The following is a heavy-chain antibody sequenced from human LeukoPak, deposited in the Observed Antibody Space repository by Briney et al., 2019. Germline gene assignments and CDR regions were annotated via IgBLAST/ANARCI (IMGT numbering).Heavy chain of an antibody. V-gene: IGHV4-4*07. CDR3: ARDKGTYCSNAVCQTRWFDP. J-gene: IGHJ5*02. D-gene: IGHD2-8*01. CDR1: GGSISGYY. CDR2: IDISGST. Sequence: SETLSLTCTVSGGSISGYYWAWVRQPAGKGLEWIGRIDISGSTNNNPSLRSRLTMSVDMSKNQFSLKLRSVTAADTAVYYCARDKGTYCSNAVCQTRWFDPWGQGTLVTVSS.